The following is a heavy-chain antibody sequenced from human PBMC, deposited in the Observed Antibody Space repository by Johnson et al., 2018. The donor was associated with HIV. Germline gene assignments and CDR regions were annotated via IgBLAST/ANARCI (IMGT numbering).Heavy chain of an antibody. CDR3: AREGVSGSYYDAFDL. D-gene: IGHD1-26*01. V-gene: IGHV3-23*04. J-gene: IGHJ3*01. CDR1: GFTFSSYA. CDR2: ISGSGGST. Sequence: MLLVESGGGLVQPGGSLRLSCAASGFTFSSYAMSWVRQAPGKGLEWVSAISGSGGSTYYADSVKGRFTISRDNSKNTLYLQMDSLRADETAVYYCAREGVSGSYYDAFDLWGQGTMVTVSS.